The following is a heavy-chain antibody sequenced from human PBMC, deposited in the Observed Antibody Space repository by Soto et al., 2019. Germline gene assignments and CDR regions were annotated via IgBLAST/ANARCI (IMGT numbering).Heavy chain of an antibody. Sequence: SQTLCLTCAVYGGTFRGYYWSWIRQPPGKGLEWIGEINHSGSTNYNPSLKSRVTISVDTSKNQFSLKLSSVTAADTAVYYCARWGVDTAMVTEWFDPWGQGTLVTVSS. CDR3: ARWGVDTAMVTEWFDP. CDR2: INHSGST. V-gene: IGHV4-34*01. J-gene: IGHJ5*02. D-gene: IGHD5-18*01. CDR1: GGTFRGYY.